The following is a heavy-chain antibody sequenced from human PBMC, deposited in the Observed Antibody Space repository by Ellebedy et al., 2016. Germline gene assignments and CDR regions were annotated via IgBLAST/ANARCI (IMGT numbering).Heavy chain of an antibody. Sequence: GGSLRLSCVASGFTFSSYAMTWVRQAPGKGLEWVSTLSDSAGTTYYADSVKGRFTISRDNSNNALFLQMNSLRAEDTAVYYCAKDLSSNRLPTFFHYWGQGTLVTVSS. D-gene: IGHD4-11*01. CDR1: GFTFSSYA. CDR3: AKDLSSNRLPTFFHY. CDR2: LSDSAGTT. J-gene: IGHJ4*02. V-gene: IGHV3-23*01.